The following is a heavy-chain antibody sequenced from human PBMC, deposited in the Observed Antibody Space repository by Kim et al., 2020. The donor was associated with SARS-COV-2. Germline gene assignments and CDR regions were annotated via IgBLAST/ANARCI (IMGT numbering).Heavy chain of an antibody. V-gene: IGHV3-7*01. CDR2: K. J-gene: IGHJ4*02. D-gene: IGHD6-25*01. CDR3: ARDDGFRSIDH. Sequence: KFYVDSVEGRFTVSRDNPKNSVYLQMNGLRAEDTAVYYCARDDGFRSIDHWGQGTLVTVSS.